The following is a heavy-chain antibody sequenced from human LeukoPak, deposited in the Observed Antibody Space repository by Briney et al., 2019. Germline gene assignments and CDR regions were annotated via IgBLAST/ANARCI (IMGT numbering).Heavy chain of an antibody. J-gene: IGHJ4*02. CDR1: GFTFSSYS. D-gene: IGHD2-2*01. CDR2: ISSSSSYI. V-gene: IGHV3-21*01. Sequence: TGGSLRLSCAASGFTFSSYSMNWVRQAPGKGLEWVSSISSSSSYIYYADSVKGRFTISRDNAKNSLYLQMNSLRAEDTAVYYCARVSGYCSSTSCSEGYFDYWGQGTLVTVSS. CDR3: ARVSGYCSSTSCSEGYFDY.